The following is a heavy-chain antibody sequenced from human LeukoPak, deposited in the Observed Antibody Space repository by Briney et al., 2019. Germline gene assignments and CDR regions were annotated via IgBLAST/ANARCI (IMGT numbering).Heavy chain of an antibody. Sequence: KASETLSLTCAVYGGSFSGYYWSWIRQPPGKGREWIGEINHSGTTNYNPSLKSRVTMSVDTSKNQFSLKLTSVTAADTAVYYCARQNYGSAPLLYWGQGTLVTVSS. CDR3: ARQNYGSAPLLY. D-gene: IGHD3-10*01. V-gene: IGHV4-34*01. CDR2: INHSGTT. CDR1: GGSFSGYY. J-gene: IGHJ4*02.